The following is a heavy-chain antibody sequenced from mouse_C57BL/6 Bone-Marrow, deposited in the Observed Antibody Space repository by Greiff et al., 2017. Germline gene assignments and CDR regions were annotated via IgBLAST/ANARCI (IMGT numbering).Heavy chain of an antibody. V-gene: IGHV1-69*01. J-gene: IGHJ4*01. Sequence: QVQLKQPGAELVMPGASVKLSCKASGYTFTSYWMHWVKQRPGQGLEWIGEIDPSDSYTNYNQKFKGKSTLTVDKSSSTAYMQLSSLTSEDSAVYYCARDGSSQYYYAMDYWGQGTSVTVSS. CDR2: IDPSDSYT. D-gene: IGHD1-1*01. CDR3: ARDGSSQYYYAMDY. CDR1: GYTFTSYW.